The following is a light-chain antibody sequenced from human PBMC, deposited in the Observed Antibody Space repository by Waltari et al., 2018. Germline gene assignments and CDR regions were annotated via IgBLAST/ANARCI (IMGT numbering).Light chain of an antibody. J-gene: IGKJ2*01. CDR1: RSVFYSPNNKNY. V-gene: IGKV4-1*01. CDR3: QQYYSTPPYT. Sequence: DIGMTQSPDSLVISLGERATTNCKSSRSVFYSPNNKNYLAWYQHKVGQPPKLLISCASIRESGVPDRFSGSGSGTDFTLTISNLQPEDVAGYYCQQYYSTPPYTFGQGTKLEIK. CDR2: CAS.